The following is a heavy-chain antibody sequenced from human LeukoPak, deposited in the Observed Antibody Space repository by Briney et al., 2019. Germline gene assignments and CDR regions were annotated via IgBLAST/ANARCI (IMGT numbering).Heavy chain of an antibody. CDR1: GFTFSNYW. V-gene: IGHV3-7*03. J-gene: IGHJ4*02. D-gene: IGHD3-22*01. Sequence: GGSLRLSCAATGFTFSNYWMSWVRQAPGKGLEWVANIKGDGSYKYYVDSVKGRFTISRDNAKSSVYLQMNTLRAEDTAVYYCATSADSSGNDWGQGTLVTVSS. CDR2: IKGDGSYK. CDR3: ATSADSSGND.